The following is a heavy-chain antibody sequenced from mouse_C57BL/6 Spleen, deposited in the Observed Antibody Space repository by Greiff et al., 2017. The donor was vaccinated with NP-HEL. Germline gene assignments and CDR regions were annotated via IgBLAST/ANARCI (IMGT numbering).Heavy chain of an antibody. J-gene: IGHJ2*01. D-gene: IGHD1-1*01. Sequence: EVQLQQSGPVLVKPGASVKMSCKASGYTFTDYYMNWVKQSHGKSLEWIGVINPYNGGTSYNQKFKGKATLTVDKSSSTAYMELNSLTSEDSAVYYCARARYYGSSYGHYFDYWGQGTTLTVSS. V-gene: IGHV1-19*01. CDR3: ARARYYGSSYGHYFDY. CDR2: INPYNGGT. CDR1: GYTFTDYY.